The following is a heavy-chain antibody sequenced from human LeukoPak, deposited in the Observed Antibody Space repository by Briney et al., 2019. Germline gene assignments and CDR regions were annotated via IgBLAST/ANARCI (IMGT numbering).Heavy chain of an antibody. D-gene: IGHD2-21*01. CDR2: ISSRGTTI. V-gene: IGHV3-48*03. CDR1: GYIFSDYG. CDR3: ARVTDWYIDY. Sequence: GGSLRLSCAASGYIFSDYGMNWVRQAPGKGLEWVSYISSRGTTIYYADSVKGRFTISRDNAKNSLYLQMNRLRAEDTAVYYCARVTDWYIDYWGQGTLVTVSS. J-gene: IGHJ4*02.